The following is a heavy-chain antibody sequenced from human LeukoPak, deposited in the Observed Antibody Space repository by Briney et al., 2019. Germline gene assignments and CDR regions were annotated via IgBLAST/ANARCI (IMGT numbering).Heavy chain of an antibody. CDR3: ARGSWNPDY. D-gene: IGHD1-1*01. J-gene: IGHJ4*02. CDR2: IKPDGGEK. V-gene: IGHV3-7*03. CDR1: GFTFNTYW. Sequence: GGSLRLSCAASGFTFNTYWMSWVRQAPGKGLEWVANIKPDGGEKYHVDSVKGRFTISRDNTKNSLFLQMNNLGAEDTAVYYCARGSWNPDYWGQGTLVTVSS.